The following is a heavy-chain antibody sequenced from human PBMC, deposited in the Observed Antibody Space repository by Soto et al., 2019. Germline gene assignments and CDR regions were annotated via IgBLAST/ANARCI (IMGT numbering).Heavy chain of an antibody. CDR2: INPNSGGT. Sequence: ASVKVSCKASGYTFTGYYMHWVRQAPGQGLEWMGWINPNSGGTNYAQKFQGWVTMTRDTSISTAYMELSRLRSDDTAVYYCARDWGQYCSGGSCYPMPGYWGQGTLVTVSS. CDR1: GYTFTGYY. D-gene: IGHD2-15*01. CDR3: ARDWGQYCSGGSCYPMPGY. J-gene: IGHJ4*02. V-gene: IGHV1-2*04.